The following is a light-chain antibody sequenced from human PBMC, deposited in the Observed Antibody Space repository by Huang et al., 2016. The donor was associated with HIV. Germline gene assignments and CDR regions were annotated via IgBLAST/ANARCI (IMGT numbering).Light chain of an antibody. CDR1: QSLLYSNGYNY. CDR2: LGY. V-gene: IGKV2-28*01. Sequence: DIVLTQSAVSLPVIPGEPASISCRSSQSLLYSNGYNYLDWYLQKPGQSPQILIYLGYNRASGVPDRFNGSGSGTDFTLKISRVEAEDVELYYCMQPLQTPYTFGQGTKLEIK. J-gene: IGKJ2*01. CDR3: MQPLQTPYT.